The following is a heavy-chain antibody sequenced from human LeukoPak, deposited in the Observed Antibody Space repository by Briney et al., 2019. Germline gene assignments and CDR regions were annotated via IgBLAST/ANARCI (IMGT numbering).Heavy chain of an antibody. CDR2: INGIGTTT. CDR1: GFSFDNYW. Sequence: GGSLRLSCAASGFSFDNYWMHWVHQDPGKGLMWVSRINGIGTTTDYADSVKGRFTISRDNAKNTLYLQMNSLRAEDTAVYFCVRDREQYSSLHWFDPWGQGTLVTVSS. CDR3: VRDREQYSSLHWFDP. J-gene: IGHJ5*02. D-gene: IGHD6-6*01. V-gene: IGHV3-74*01.